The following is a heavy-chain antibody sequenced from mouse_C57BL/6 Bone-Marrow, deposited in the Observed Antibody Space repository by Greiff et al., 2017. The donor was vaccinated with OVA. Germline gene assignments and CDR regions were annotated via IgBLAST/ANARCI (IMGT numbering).Heavy chain of an antibody. D-gene: IGHD2-1*01. J-gene: IGHJ1*03. CDR1: GYSITSGYY. V-gene: IGHV3-6*01. CDR2: ISYDGSN. Sequence: EVKLEESGPGLVKPSQSLSLTCSVTGYSITSGYYWNWIRQFPGNKLEWMGYISYDGSNNYNPSLKNRISITRDTSKNQFFLKLNSVTTEDTATYYCARENYGNYVPWWYFDVWGTGTTVTVSS. CDR3: ARENYGNYVPWWYFDV.